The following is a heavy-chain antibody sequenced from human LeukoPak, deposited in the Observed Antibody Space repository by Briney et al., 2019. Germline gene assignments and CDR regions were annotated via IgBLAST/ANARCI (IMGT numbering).Heavy chain of an antibody. CDR1: GYTFTSYG. CDR3: AREEGSGKGLDY. J-gene: IGHJ4*02. V-gene: IGHV1-46*01. Sequence: ASVKVSCKASGYTFTSYGISWVRQAPGQGLEWMGIINPSGGSTSYAQKFQGRVTMTRDTSTSTVYMELSSLRSEDTAVYYCAREEGSGKGLDYWGQGTLVTVSS. D-gene: IGHD3-3*01. CDR2: INPSGGST.